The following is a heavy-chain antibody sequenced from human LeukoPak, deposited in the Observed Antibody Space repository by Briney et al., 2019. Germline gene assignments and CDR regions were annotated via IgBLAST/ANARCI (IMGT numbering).Heavy chain of an antibody. J-gene: IGHJ4*02. CDR3: MSPMTTVPSRDY. V-gene: IGHV3-73*01. D-gene: IGHD4-17*01. Sequence: GGSLKLSCAASGFTFSGSAMHWVRQASGKGLEWVGRIRSKANSYATAYAASVKGRFTISRDDSKNTAYLQMNSLKTEDTAVYYCMSPMTTVPSRDYWGQGTLVTVSS. CDR1: GFTFSGSA. CDR2: IRSKANSYAT.